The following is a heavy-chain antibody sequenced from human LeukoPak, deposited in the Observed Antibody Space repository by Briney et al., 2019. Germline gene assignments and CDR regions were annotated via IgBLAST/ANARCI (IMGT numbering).Heavy chain of an antibody. CDR2: IYYSGST. Sequence: SETLSLTCTVPGGSISSGGYYWSWIRQHPGKGLEWIGYIYYSGSTYYNPSLKSRVTISVDTSKNQFSLKLSSVTAADTAVYYCARDRKGVTPPHYYYGMDVWGQGTTVTVSS. CDR3: ARDRKGVTPPHYYYGMDV. D-gene: IGHD4-23*01. J-gene: IGHJ6*02. V-gene: IGHV4-31*03. CDR1: GGSISSGGYY.